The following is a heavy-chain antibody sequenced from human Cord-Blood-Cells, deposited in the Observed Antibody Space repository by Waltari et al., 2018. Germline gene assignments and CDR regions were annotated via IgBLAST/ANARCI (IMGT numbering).Heavy chain of an antibody. V-gene: IGHV3-53*01. CDR1: GFTGCTDY. CDR2: MYSGGST. Sequence: LTVESGGVSIQPAVSLRSSCAASGFTGCTDYLSGVPQAPGVGLEWVSVMYSGGSTYYTDPVKGRFPISRDNCKTTLYLQMNRLRAEDTAVYYCARDLLGIGGRVDYWGQGTLVTVSS. CDR3: ARDLLGIGGRVDY. D-gene: IGHD3-16*01. J-gene: IGHJ4*02.